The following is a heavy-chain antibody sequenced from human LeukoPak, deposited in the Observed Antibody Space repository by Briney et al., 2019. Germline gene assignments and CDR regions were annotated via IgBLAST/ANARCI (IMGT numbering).Heavy chain of an antibody. Sequence: SETLSPTCTVSGGSISSYYWSWIRQPPGKGLEWIGYIYYSGSTNYNPSLKSRVTISVDTSKNQFSLRLSSVTAADTAVYYCARDFGYCSSTSCFNWFDPWGQGTLVTVSS. CDR2: IYYSGST. CDR1: GGSISSYY. V-gene: IGHV4-59*01. D-gene: IGHD2-2*03. J-gene: IGHJ5*02. CDR3: ARDFGYCSSTSCFNWFDP.